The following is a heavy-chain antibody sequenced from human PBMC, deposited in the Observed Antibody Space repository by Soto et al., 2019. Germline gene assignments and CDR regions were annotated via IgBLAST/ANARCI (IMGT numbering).Heavy chain of an antibody. J-gene: IGHJ3*02. CDR2: IYYSGST. CDR3: ARRFDIVVVPAYDAFDI. CDR1: GGSISSSSYY. Sequence: SETLSLTCTVSGGSISSSSYYWGWIRQPPGKGLEWIGSIYYSGSTYYNPSLKSRVTISVDTSKNQFSLKLSSVTAADTAVYYCARRFDIVVVPAYDAFDIWGQGTMVTVSS. D-gene: IGHD2-2*01. V-gene: IGHV4-39*01.